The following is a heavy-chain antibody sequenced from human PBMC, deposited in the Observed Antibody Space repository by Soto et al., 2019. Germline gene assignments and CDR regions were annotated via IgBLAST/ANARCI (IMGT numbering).Heavy chain of an antibody. D-gene: IGHD3-16*01. CDR1: GYTSSNYW. Sequence: EVQLVQSGAEVKKPGESLRISCKGSGYTSSNYWISWVSQTPGKGLEWMGKIDPRDSYTNYSPSFRGHVTISADKSNNTAYLQWTSLKASDGAMYYCARHVYAGSRFDPWGQGTLVTVSS. J-gene: IGHJ5*02. CDR2: IDPRDSYT. V-gene: IGHV5-10-1*01. CDR3: ARHVYAGSRFDP.